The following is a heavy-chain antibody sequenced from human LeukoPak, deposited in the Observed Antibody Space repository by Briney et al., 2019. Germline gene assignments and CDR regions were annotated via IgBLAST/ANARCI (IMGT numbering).Heavy chain of an antibody. CDR3: AREADIVVVPAAHRYNWFDP. CDR1: GYTFTGYY. D-gene: IGHD2-2*01. CDR2: INPNSGGT. J-gene: IGHJ5*02. Sequence: ASVKVSCKASGYTFTGYYMHWVRQAPGQGLEGMGWINPNSGGTNYAQKFQGRVTMTRDTSISTAYMELSRPRSDDTAVYYCAREADIVVVPAAHRYNWFDPWGQGTLVTVSS. V-gene: IGHV1-2*02.